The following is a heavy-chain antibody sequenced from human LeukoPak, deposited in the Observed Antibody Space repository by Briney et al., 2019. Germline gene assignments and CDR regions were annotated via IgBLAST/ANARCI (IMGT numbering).Heavy chain of an antibody. CDR1: GGVIRTYY. Sequence: SETLSLTCTVSGGVIRTYYWSWIRQPPGKGLEYIGYIYYTGSTTYNPSLESRVTMSVDTSKNQFSLQLTSVTAADTAVYHCARTYGSSGLGYFDLWGRGTLVTVSS. CDR2: IYYTGST. CDR3: ARTYGSSGLGYFDL. J-gene: IGHJ2*01. D-gene: IGHD6-13*01. V-gene: IGHV4-59*12.